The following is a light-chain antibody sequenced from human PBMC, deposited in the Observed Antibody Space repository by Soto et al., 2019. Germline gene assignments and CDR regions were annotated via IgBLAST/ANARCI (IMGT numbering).Light chain of an antibody. J-gene: IGLJ2*01. CDR2: EVS. CDR3: SSYTSSSTLV. CDR1: SSDVGGYNY. Sequence: QSALTQPASVSGSPGQSITISCTGTSSDVGGYNYVFWYQQHPGKAPKLRIYEVSNRPSGVSNRFSGSKSGNTASLTISGLQAEDEADYYCSSYTSSSTLVFGGGTQLTVL. V-gene: IGLV2-14*01.